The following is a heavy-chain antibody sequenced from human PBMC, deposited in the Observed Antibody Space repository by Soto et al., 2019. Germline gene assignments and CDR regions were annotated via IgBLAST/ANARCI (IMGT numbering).Heavy chain of an antibody. CDR2: IYYSGST. V-gene: IGHV4-31*03. J-gene: IGHJ3*02. Sequence: SETLSLTCTVSGGSISSGGYYWSWIRQHPGKGLEWIGYIYYSGSTYYNPSLKSRVTISVDTSKNQFSLKLSSVTAADTAVYYCAREDRGYYYGSGSYIWGQGTMVTVSS. CDR1: GGSISSGGYY. D-gene: IGHD3-10*01. CDR3: AREDRGYYYGSGSYI.